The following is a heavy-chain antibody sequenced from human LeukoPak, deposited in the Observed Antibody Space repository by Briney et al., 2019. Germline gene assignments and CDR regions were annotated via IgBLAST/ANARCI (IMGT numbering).Heavy chain of an antibody. Sequence: GGSLRLSCAASGFTFSSYGMHWIRQAPGKGLEWVAVISYDGSNKYYADSVKGRFTISRDNSKNTLYLQMNSLRAEDTAVYYCAKDGVEWELIDAFDIWGQGTMVTVSS. J-gene: IGHJ3*02. V-gene: IGHV3-30*18. CDR1: GFTFSSYG. CDR3: AKDGVEWELIDAFDI. D-gene: IGHD1-26*01. CDR2: ISYDGSNK.